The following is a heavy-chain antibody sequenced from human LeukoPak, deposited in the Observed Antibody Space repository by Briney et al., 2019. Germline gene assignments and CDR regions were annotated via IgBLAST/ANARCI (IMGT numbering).Heavy chain of an antibody. J-gene: IGHJ6*02. V-gene: IGHV1-69*13. CDR2: IIPIFGTA. CDR3: ARSGVGSRYYYYGMDV. CDR1: GYTFTSYA. D-gene: IGHD3-10*01. Sequence: ASVKVSCKASGYTFTSYAMNWVRQAPGQGLEWMGGIIPIFGTANYAQKFQGRVTITADESTSTAYMELSSLRSEDTAVYYCARSGVGSRYYYYGMDVWGQGTTVTVSS.